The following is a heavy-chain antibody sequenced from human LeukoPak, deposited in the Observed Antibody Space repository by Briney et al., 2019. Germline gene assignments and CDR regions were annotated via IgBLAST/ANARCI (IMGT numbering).Heavy chain of an antibody. CDR3: ARVGRYCSSTSCYYYYGMDV. CDR2: IYYSGST. Sequence: SQTLSLTRTVSGGSISSGDYYWSWIRQPPGKGLEWIGYIYYSGSTYYNPSLKSRVTISVDTSKNQFSLKLSSVTAADMAVYYCARVGRYCSSTSCYYYYGMDVWGQGTTVTVSS. V-gene: IGHV4-30-4*01. D-gene: IGHD2-2*01. J-gene: IGHJ6*02. CDR1: GGSISSGDYY.